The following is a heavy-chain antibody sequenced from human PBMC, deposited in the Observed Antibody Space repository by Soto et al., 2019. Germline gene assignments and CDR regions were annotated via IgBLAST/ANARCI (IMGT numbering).Heavy chain of an antibody. Sequence: GGSLRLSCAASGFIFNSYGMHWVRQAPGKGLEWVAGIWYDGSNKYYADSVKGRFTISRDNSKNTLHLQMNSLRAEDTAVYYCAREVCSSTSCYFPYWGQGTLVTVSS. J-gene: IGHJ4*02. CDR3: AREVCSSTSCYFPY. CDR1: GFIFNSYG. D-gene: IGHD2-2*01. V-gene: IGHV3-33*01. CDR2: IWYDGSNK.